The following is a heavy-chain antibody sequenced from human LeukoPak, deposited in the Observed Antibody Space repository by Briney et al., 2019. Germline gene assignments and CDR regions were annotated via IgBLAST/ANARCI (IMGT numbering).Heavy chain of an antibody. CDR1: GFTFDDYA. J-gene: IGHJ4*02. CDR2: ISWNSGSI. D-gene: IGHD6-19*01. V-gene: IGHV3-9*01. Sequence: GRSLRLSCAASGFTFDDYAMHWVRQAPGKGLEWVSGISWNSGSIGYADSVKGRFTISRDNAKNSLYLQMNSLRAEDTALYYCATQPQWLNESYWGQGTLVTVPS. CDR3: ATQPQWLNESY.